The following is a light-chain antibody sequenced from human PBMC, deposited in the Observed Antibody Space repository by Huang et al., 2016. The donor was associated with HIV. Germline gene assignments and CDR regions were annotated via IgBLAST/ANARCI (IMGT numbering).Light chain of an antibody. CDR1: QSVSSY. Sequence: EIVLTQSPATLSLSPGERATLSCRACQSVSSYLAWYQQKPGQAPRLLIYDASNRATGIPARFSGSGPGTDFTLTISSLEPEDFAVYYCQQRSNWPFTFGQGTRLEIK. CDR2: DAS. V-gene: IGKV3D-11*02. J-gene: IGKJ5*01. CDR3: QQRSNWPFT.